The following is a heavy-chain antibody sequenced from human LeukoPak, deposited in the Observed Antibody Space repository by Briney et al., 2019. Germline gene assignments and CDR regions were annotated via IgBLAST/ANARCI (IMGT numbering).Heavy chain of an antibody. CDR2: INPSGGST. J-gene: IGHJ6*03. Sequence: ASVKVSCKASGYTFTSYYMHWVRQAPGQGLEWMGIINPSGGSTSYAQKFQGRVTMTRDTSTSTVYMELSSLRSEDTAVYYCARDPGDILTGYYDYYYYYMDVWGKGTTVTVSS. CDR3: ARDPGDILTGYYDYYYYYMDV. D-gene: IGHD3-9*01. CDR1: GYTFTSYY. V-gene: IGHV1-46*01.